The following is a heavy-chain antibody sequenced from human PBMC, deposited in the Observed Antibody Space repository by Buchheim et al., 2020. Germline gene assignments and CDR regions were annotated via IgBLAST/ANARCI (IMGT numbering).Heavy chain of an antibody. V-gene: IGHV3-20*04. CDR2: INWNGDDI. D-gene: IGHD4-23*01. J-gene: IGHJ5*02. CDR3: AKSVVQSYYWFDP. CDR1: GFTFHHYG. Sequence: DVYLVESGGGVVRPGGSLRLSCTASGFTFHHYGLNWIRQAPGKGLEWVSGINWNGDDIGYADSVKGRFTISRDNAKNSVYLQMNSLRVEDTAFYYCAKSVVQSYYWFDPWGQGTL.